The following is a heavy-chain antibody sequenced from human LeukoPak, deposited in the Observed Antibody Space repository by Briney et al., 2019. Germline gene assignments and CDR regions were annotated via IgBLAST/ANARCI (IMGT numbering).Heavy chain of an antibody. CDR2: ISYDGSNK. V-gene: IGHV3-30*18. CDR1: GFTFSDYY. CDR3: AKDRWAYYYDSSDKSFDY. D-gene: IGHD3-22*01. Sequence: GGSLRLSCAASGFTFSDYYMSWIRQAPGKGLEWVAVISYDGSNKYYADSVKGRSTISRDNSKNTLYLQMNSLRAEDTAVYYCAKDRWAYYYDSSDKSFDYWGQGTLVTVSS. J-gene: IGHJ4*02.